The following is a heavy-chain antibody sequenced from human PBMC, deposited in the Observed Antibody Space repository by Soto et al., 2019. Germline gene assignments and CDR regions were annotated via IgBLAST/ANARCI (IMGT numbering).Heavy chain of an antibody. CDR1: GGSISSSSYY. V-gene: IGHV4-39*01. Sequence: QLQLQESGPGLVKPSETLSLTCTVSGGSISSSSYYWGWIRQPPGKGLEWIGSIYYSGSTYYNPSLQGPSHLSVGPVKNQFLPKLKFVAAADHAVEYWAEIIRRQFPLFRPRGQGNLVTVSS. CDR3: AEIIRRQFPLFRP. D-gene: IGHD2-21*01. J-gene: IGHJ4*01. CDR2: IYYSGST.